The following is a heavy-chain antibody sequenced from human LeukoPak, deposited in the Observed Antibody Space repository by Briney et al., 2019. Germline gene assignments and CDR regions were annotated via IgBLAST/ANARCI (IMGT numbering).Heavy chain of an antibody. CDR1: GYSINNYY. Sequence: PSQTLSLTCIVSGYSINNYYWSWIRQPPGKRLEWIGYVSYSGTPDYNPSLKSRATISLDTSRNQFSLQLSSVTAADTAEYYCARQKWDRLTYYYYGMDVWGQGTTVTVSS. J-gene: IGHJ6*02. CDR3: ARQKWDRLTYYYYGMDV. V-gene: IGHV4-59*08. CDR2: VSYSGTP. D-gene: IGHD1-26*01.